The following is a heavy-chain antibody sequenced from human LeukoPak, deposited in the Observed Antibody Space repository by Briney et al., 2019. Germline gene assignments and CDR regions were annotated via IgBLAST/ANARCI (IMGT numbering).Heavy chain of an antibody. Sequence: PSETLSLTCAVYGGSFSGYYWSWIRQPPGKGLEWIGEINHSGSTNYNPSLKSRVTISVDTSKNQFSLKLSSVTAADTAVYYCVGGSYDCWGQGTLVTVSS. CDR1: GGSFSGYY. V-gene: IGHV4-34*01. J-gene: IGHJ4*02. CDR3: VGGSYDC. D-gene: IGHD1-26*01. CDR2: INHSGST.